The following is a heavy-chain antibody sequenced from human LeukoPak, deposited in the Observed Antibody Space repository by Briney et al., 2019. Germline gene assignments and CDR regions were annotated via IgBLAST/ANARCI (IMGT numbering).Heavy chain of an antibody. CDR1: GGSISSSSYY. Sequence: SETLSLTCTVSGGSISSSSYYWGWIRQPPGKGLEWIGSIYYSGSTYYNPSLKSRVTISVDTSKNQFSLKLSSVTAADTAVYYCARASYCSGGSCYSHLPDYWGQGTLVTVSS. D-gene: IGHD2-15*01. CDR2: IYYSGST. V-gene: IGHV4-39*01. J-gene: IGHJ4*02. CDR3: ARASYCSGGSCYSHLPDY.